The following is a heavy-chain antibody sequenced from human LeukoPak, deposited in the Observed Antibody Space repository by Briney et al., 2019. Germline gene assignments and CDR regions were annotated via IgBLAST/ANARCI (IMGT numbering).Heavy chain of an antibody. J-gene: IGHJ4*02. D-gene: IGHD3-3*01. CDR2: ISYDGGNK. CDR3: AKGRDSWSNKIYY. Sequence: GGSLSLSCAASGFTFSSYGMHWVRQAPGKGLEWVAVISYDGGNKYYADSVKGRFTISRDNSKNTLYLQMNSLRGEDTAVYYCAKGRDSWSNKIYYWGEGTLVTVSS. CDR1: GFTFSSYG. V-gene: IGHV3-30*18.